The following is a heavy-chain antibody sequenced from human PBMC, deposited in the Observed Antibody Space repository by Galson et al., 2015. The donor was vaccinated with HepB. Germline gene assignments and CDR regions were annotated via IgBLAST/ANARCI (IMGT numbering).Heavy chain of an antibody. CDR1: GFTFGGYA. CDR3: TRKGALGYYYSHSMHV. V-gene: IGHV3-23*01. J-gene: IGHJ6*02. D-gene: IGHD3-16*01. CDR2: ISGSGSAT. Sequence: SLRLSCAVSGFTFGGYAMSWVRQAPGKRLEWVSSISGSGSATDYADFVKGRFTISRDNSKDTLYLQMNNLRAEDTAVYYCTRKGALGYYYSHSMHVWGPGTAVTAPS.